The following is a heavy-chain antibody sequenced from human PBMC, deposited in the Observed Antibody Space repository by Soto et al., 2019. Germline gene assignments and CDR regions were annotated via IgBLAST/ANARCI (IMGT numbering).Heavy chain of an antibody. CDR3: ARMDGDSNYYAMDV. D-gene: IGHD4-17*01. CDR2: FFSDAER. V-gene: IGHV2-26*01. Sequence: QVTLKESGPVLVKPTETLTLTCTVSGFSLGNGRMGVSWIRQPPGKPLEWLAHFFSDAERSYSASMQSRLTMSMDTSGSQVVLIMTNMDPVDTATYYCARMDGDSNYYAMDVWGQGTTVTVSS. J-gene: IGHJ6*02. CDR1: GFSLGNGRMG.